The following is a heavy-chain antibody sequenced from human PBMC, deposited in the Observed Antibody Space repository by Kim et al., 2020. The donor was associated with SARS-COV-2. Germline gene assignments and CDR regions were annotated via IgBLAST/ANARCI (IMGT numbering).Heavy chain of an antibody. CDR2: IKQEGSEM. CDR3: ARESSSGYSRYRGDC. Sequence: GGSLRLSCAASEFTLSSYWMSWVRQAPGKGLEWVGNIKQEGSEMHYVASVKGRFTISRDNAKNSLYVQINSLGAEDTAVYYCARESSSGYSRYRGDCWGQRTLVTVSS. J-gene: IGHJ4*02. V-gene: IGHV3-7*01. D-gene: IGHD4-4*01. CDR1: EFTLSSYW.